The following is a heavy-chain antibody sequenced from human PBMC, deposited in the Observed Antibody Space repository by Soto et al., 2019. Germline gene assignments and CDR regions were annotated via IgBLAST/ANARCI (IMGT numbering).Heavy chain of an antibody. J-gene: IGHJ5*02. Sequence: PSETLSLTCTVSGGSISIYYWSWIRQPPGKGLEWIGYIYYSGSTNYNPSLKSRVTISVDTSKNQFSLKLSSVTAADTAVYYCAREYCSGGSCYSGNWFDPWGQGTLVTVSS. CDR2: IYYSGST. CDR1: GGSISIYY. V-gene: IGHV4-59*01. D-gene: IGHD2-15*01. CDR3: AREYCSGGSCYSGNWFDP.